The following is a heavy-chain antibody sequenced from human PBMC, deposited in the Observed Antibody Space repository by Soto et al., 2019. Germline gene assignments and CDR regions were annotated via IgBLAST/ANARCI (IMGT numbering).Heavy chain of an antibody. CDR3: ARPSGLLGQFSALGDY. D-gene: IGHD3-3*02. V-gene: IGHV1-69*18. Sequence: QVQLVQSGSEGRRPGSSVKVSCKASGGSFSNSAIAWVRQAPGQGLEWLGMIIPIFTTTNYAQKFKDRLTITADGSTLTAYMELSGLKSQDTAVYFCARPSGLLGQFSALGDYWGQGTLVTVAS. CDR2: IIPIFTTT. J-gene: IGHJ4*02. CDR1: GGSFSNSA.